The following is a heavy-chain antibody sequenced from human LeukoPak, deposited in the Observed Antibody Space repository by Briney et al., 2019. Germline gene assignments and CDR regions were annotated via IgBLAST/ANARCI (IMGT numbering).Heavy chain of an antibody. CDR1: GFTFSNYW. CDR2: IKQDGGEA. V-gene: IGHV3-7*01. D-gene: IGHD5-18*01. J-gene: IGHJ6*03. Sequence: GGSLRLSCAASGFTFSNYWMSWVRQAPGKGLEWVANIKQDGGEAYNVDSVKGRFTISRDNAKNSLSLQMHSLRAEDTAVYYCARDTAMPDVYYYYYMDVWGKGTTVTVSS. CDR3: ARDTAMPDVYYYYYMDV.